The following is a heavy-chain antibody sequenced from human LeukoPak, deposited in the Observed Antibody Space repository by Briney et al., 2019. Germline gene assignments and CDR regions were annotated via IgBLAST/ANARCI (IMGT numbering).Heavy chain of an antibody. CDR1: GFTFSSYG. D-gene: IGHD3-22*01. J-gene: IGHJ6*03. CDR3: ARDSPSGDSSDYDYVDYYMDV. Sequence: AGGSLRLSCAASGFTFSSYGMHWVRQVQGKGLEWVAVISYDGSNKYYADFVKGRFTISRDNCKNTLYLQISSLRAEDTSVYYCARDSPSGDSSDYDYVDYYMDVWGKGTTVTVSS. CDR2: ISYDGSNK. V-gene: IGHV3-30*03.